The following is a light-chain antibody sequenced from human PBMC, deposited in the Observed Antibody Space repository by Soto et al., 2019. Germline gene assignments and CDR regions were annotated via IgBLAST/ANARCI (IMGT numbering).Light chain of an antibody. CDR3: QQHNNWPPLT. J-gene: IGKJ4*01. V-gene: IGKV3-15*01. CDR1: QSVSSN. Sequence: EIVMTQSPATLSVSPGERATLSCRASQSVSSNLAWYQQKPGQAPRLLIYGSSTRATGIPARFSGSWSGTEFTLTISNLQSEDFAVYYCQQHNNWPPLTFGGGPKVEIK. CDR2: GSS.